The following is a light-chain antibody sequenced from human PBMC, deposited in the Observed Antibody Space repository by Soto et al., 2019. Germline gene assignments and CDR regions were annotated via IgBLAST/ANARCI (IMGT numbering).Light chain of an antibody. V-gene: IGKV1-39*01. CDR1: QGISSY. CDR3: QQANSPPLT. CDR2: AAS. Sequence: DVQLTQSPSSLSASVGDRVTITCRVSQGISSYLNWYRQKPGKASKLLIYAASSLQSGVPSRFSGSGSGTEFTLTISNLQPEDFATYYCQQANSPPLTFGGGTNVDIK. J-gene: IGKJ4*01.